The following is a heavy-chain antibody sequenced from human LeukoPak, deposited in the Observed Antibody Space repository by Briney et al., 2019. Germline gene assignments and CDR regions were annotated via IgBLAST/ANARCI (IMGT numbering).Heavy chain of an antibody. Sequence: SGTLSLTCAVSGGSISSSNWWSWVRPPPGKGLEWIGEIYHSGSTNYNPSLKSRVTISVDKSKNQFSLKLSSVTAADTAVYYCAREGRYYDSSGIDIWGQGTMVTVSS. D-gene: IGHD3-22*01. V-gene: IGHV4-4*02. CDR2: IYHSGST. J-gene: IGHJ3*02. CDR3: AREGRYYDSSGIDI. CDR1: GGSISSSNW.